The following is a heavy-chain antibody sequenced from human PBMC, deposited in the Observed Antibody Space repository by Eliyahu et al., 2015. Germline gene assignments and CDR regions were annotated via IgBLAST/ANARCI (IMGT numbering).Heavy chain of an antibody. CDR3: GRSRTVTKSRLDS. J-gene: IGHJ4*02. CDR1: DFSFSAXR. Sequence: DVQLVQSGGGXVXPGGSLRLSCAASDFSFSAXRMPWVRQAPGKGLEWVSYIGSSSSIIYYADSVRGRFTISRDNAKDSLYLQMNSLRPEDTAVYYCGRSRTVTKSRLDSWGQGTLVTVSS. CDR2: IGSSSSII. V-gene: IGHV3-48*01. D-gene: IGHD4-17*01.